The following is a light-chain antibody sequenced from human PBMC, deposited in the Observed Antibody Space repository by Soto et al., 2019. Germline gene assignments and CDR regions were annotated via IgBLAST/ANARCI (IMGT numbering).Light chain of an antibody. Sequence: EIVLTQSPGTLSLSPGETATLSCRAGQSVSLNYLAWYQQKPGQAPRLLIYGTSSRATGIPDRFSGSGSATDFTLIITRLEPEDFAVYYCQQYGNSPNTFGQGTKLEIK. J-gene: IGKJ2*01. V-gene: IGKV3-20*01. CDR3: QQYGNSPNT. CDR2: GTS. CDR1: QSVSLNY.